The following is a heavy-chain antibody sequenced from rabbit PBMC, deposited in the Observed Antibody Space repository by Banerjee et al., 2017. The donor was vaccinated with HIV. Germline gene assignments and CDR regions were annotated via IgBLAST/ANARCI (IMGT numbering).Heavy chain of an antibody. CDR3: ARAYGGYGYARDL. J-gene: IGHJ4*01. D-gene: IGHD6-1*01. Sequence: QEQLEESGGALVKPEGSLTLTCTASGFSFSNGYEMCWVRQAPGKGLEWIACINTISGDTVYATWAKGRFTISKASWTTVTLQMTSLTAADTATYFCARAYGGYGYARDLWGPGTLVTVS. V-gene: IGHV1S45*01. CDR2: INTISGDT. CDR1: GFSFSNGYE.